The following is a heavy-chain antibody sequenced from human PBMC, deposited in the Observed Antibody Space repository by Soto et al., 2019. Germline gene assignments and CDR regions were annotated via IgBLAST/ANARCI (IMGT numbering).Heavy chain of an antibody. CDR3: ARYIERRPWALGWFDP. CDR2: IIPIFGTA. V-gene: IGHV1-69*13. Sequence: SVKVSCKASGGTFSSYAISWVRQAPGQGLEWMGGIIPIFGTANYAQKFQGRVTITADESTSTAYMELSSLRSEGTAVYYCARYIERRPWALGWFDPWGQGTLVTVSS. D-gene: IGHD2-15*01. J-gene: IGHJ5*02. CDR1: GGTFSSYA.